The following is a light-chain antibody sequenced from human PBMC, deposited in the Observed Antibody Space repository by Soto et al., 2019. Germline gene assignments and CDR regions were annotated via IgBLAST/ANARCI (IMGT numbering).Light chain of an antibody. V-gene: IGLV1-44*01. Sequence: QSVLTQPPSASGTPGQRVTISCSGSSSNIGSNTVNWYQQLPGTAPKLLIYSNNQRPSGVPDRFSGSKSGTSASLAISGLQSEDEPDYYCAAWDDSLNGYVCGTGTKVTVL. CDR3: AAWDDSLNGYV. CDR2: SNN. J-gene: IGLJ1*01. CDR1: SSNIGSNT.